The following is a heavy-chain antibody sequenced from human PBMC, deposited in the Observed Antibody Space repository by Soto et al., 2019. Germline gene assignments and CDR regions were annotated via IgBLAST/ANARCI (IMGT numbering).Heavy chain of an antibody. D-gene: IGHD1-26*01. CDR2: INARNGNT. Sequence: QVQLVQSGAEVKKPGASVKVSCKASGYTFTSYAMHWVRQAPGQRLEWMGWINARNGNTIYSQKFQGRVTITRATSASTAYMELSILKSVDTAVYYCARDVGATADWGQGTLVTVSS. CDR1: GYTFTSYA. J-gene: IGHJ4*02. V-gene: IGHV1-3*01. CDR3: ARDVGATAD.